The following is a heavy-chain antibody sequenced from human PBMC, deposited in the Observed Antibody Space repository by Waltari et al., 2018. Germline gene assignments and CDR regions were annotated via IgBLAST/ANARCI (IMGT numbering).Heavy chain of an antibody. J-gene: IGHJ6*02. CDR3: ARDYCDRTNCHGMDV. Sequence: QVQLVESGGGAVQPGRSLRLSCEASEFTFSTYAMHWVRQAPGKGLGWVAVISYNGRNIYYLDSVKGRFTVSRDNSKKMLYLQMNGLRTDDTAVYYCARDYCDRTNCHGMDVWGQGTTVTV. CDR2: ISYNGRNI. D-gene: IGHD3-22*01. V-gene: IGHV3-30*04. CDR1: EFTFSTYA.